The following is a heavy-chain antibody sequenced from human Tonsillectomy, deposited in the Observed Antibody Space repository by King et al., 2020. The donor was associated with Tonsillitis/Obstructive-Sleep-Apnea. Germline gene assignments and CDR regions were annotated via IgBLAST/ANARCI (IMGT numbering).Heavy chain of an antibody. Sequence: QLVQSGAEVKKPGASVKVSCKASGYTFTGYYMHWVRQAPGQGLEWMGIINPSGGSTSYAQKFQGRVTMTRDTSTSTVYMELSSLRSEDTAVYYCASSDTAMDYFDYWGQGTLVTVSS. CDR2: INPSGGST. CDR3: ASSDTAMDYFDY. J-gene: IGHJ4*02. CDR1: GYTFTGYY. D-gene: IGHD5-18*01. V-gene: IGHV1-46*01.